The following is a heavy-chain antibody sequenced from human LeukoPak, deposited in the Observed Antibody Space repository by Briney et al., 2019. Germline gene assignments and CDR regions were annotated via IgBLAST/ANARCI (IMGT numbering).Heavy chain of an antibody. CDR1: GGPISSYY. CDR2: IYYSGST. CDR3: ARDSSGWYYFDY. Sequence: PSETLSLTCTVSGGPISSYYWSWIRQPPGKGLEWIGYIYYSGSTNYNPSLKGRVTISVDTSKNQFSLKLSSVTAADTAVYYCARDSSGWYYFDYWGQGTLVTVSS. J-gene: IGHJ4*02. V-gene: IGHV4-59*01. D-gene: IGHD6-19*01.